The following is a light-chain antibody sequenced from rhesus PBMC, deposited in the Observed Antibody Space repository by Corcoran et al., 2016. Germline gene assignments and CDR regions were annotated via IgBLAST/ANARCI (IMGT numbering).Light chain of an antibody. CDR1: QGISSW. J-gene: IGKJ3*01. CDR2: KAS. V-gene: IGKV1-22*01. CDR3: QQYSSRPPT. Sequence: DIQMPQSPSSLSASVGDTVTITCRASQGISSWLAWYQQKPGKAPKLLSYKASSLKSGVPSRFSGIGSVTDFTLTISSLQSEDFATYYCQQYSSRPPTFGPGTKLDIK.